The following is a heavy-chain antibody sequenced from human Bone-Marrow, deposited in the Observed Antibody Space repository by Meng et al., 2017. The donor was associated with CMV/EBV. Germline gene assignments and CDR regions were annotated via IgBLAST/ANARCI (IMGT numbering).Heavy chain of an antibody. V-gene: IGHV4-39*07. J-gene: IGHJ4*02. Sequence: SETLSLTCIVSGGSISSTNYFWAWIRQPPGKGLEWIANVFYSGVTHYNPSLQSRVTISLDTSKNRISLRMNSVTAADTAVYYCAKGKYGGGWFDFDSWGQGMLVTVSS. CDR2: VFYSGVT. D-gene: IGHD2-15*01. CDR3: AKGKYGGGWFDFDS. CDR1: GGSISSTNYF.